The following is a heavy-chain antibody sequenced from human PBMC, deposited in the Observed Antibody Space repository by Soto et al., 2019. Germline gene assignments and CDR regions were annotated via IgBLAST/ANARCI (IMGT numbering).Heavy chain of an antibody. CDR2: VSGSGGST. CDR3: AKGAGYCSGGSCYSSIDY. CDR1: GFTFRIYC. V-gene: IGHV3-23*01. D-gene: IGHD2-15*01. Sequence: GGSLRLSCAGSGFTFRIYCMSWVRQAPGKGLEWVSSVSGSGGSTYYADSVKGRFTISRDNSKNTLFLQMHSLRAEDTALYYCAKGAGYCSGGSCYSSIDYWGRGTLVTVSS. J-gene: IGHJ4*02.